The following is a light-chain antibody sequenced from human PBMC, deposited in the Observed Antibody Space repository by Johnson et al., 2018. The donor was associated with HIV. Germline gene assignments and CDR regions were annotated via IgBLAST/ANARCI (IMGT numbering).Light chain of an antibody. CDR3: GTWDSSLSAGV. V-gene: IGLV1-51*01. CDR1: SSNIENNY. Sequence: QSVLTQPPSMSAAPGQRVAISCSGSSSNIENNYVSWYQQFPGTAPKVLIYENNKRPSGIPDRFSASKSGTSATLGITGLPTGDEADYYCGTWDSSLSAGVFGTGTKVTVL. J-gene: IGLJ1*01. CDR2: ENN.